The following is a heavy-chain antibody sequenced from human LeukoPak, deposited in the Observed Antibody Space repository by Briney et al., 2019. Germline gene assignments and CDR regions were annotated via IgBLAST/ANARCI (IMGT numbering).Heavy chain of an antibody. CDR3: ARDQDWNYAFDI. Sequence: ASVKVSCKASGYTLTSYFIHWVRQAPGQGLEWMGIINPSGGSTRYAQKFQGRVTMTRDTSTSTVYMELSSLRSEDTAVYYCARDQDWNYAFDIWGQGTMVTVSS. V-gene: IGHV1-46*01. CDR2: INPSGGST. J-gene: IGHJ3*02. D-gene: IGHD1-7*01. CDR1: GYTLTSYF.